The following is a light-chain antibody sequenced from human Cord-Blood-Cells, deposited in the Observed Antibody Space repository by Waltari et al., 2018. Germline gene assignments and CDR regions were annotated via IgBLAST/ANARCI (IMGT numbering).Light chain of an antibody. CDR3: CSYAGSSTFDWV. CDR1: SSDVGGYNL. V-gene: IGLV2-23*03. CDR2: EGS. J-gene: IGLJ3*02. Sequence: QSALTQLASVSGSPGQSIPISCTGTSSDVGGYNLFSWYQQHPGKAPKLMIYEGSKRPSGVSNRFSGSKSGNTASLTISGLQAEDEAYYYCCSYAGSSTFDWVFGGGTKLTVL.